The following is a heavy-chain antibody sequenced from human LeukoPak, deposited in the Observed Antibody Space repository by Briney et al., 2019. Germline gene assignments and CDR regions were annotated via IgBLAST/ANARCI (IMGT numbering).Heavy chain of an antibody. Sequence: SETLSLTCAVYGGSFSGYYWSWIRQPPGKGLEWIGEINHSGSTNYNPSLKSRVTISVDTSKNQFSPKLSSVTAADTAVYYCARGRLTYYDYVWGSYRYTAYFDYWGQGTLVTVSS. D-gene: IGHD3-16*02. J-gene: IGHJ4*02. CDR2: INHSGST. V-gene: IGHV4-34*01. CDR1: GGSFSGYY. CDR3: ARGRLTYYDYVWGSYRYTAYFDY.